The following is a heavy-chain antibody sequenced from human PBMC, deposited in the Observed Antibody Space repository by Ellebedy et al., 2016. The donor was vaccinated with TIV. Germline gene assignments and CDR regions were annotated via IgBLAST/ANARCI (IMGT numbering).Heavy chain of an antibody. CDR1: GFSFDEYA. CDR2: LTWNNGFI. J-gene: IGHJ4*02. Sequence: SLKISCTGSGFSFDEYAMHWVRQAPGKVLEWVSGLTWNNGFIGYADSVKGRCSISRDNARNSLNLQLNSLRPEDTAIYYCVREDSSGWSDYYFDSWGQGTPVTVSS. D-gene: IGHD6-19*01. CDR3: VREDSSGWSDYYFDS. V-gene: IGHV3-9*01.